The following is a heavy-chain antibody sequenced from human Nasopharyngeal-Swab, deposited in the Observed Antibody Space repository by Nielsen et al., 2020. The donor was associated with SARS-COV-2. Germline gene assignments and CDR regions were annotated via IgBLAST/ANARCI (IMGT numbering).Heavy chain of an antibody. D-gene: IGHD3-22*01. CDR3: ARRWDYYDSSGYYYGLATIDY. V-gene: IGHV3-21*01. Sequence: DSLKISCASSGFTFSRYSMNWFRQAPVKALEWVSSITSISRYIYYADSVKGIFTISRDNAKNSLYLHMNSLRAEDTAVYYCARRWDYYDSSGYYYGLATIDYWGQGTLVTVYS. J-gene: IGHJ4*02. CDR2: ITSISRYI. CDR1: GFTFSRYS.